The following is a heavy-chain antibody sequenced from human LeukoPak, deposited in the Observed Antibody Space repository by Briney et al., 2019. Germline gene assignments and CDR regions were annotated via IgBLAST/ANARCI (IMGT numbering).Heavy chain of an antibody. CDR2: MNPNSGNT. J-gene: IGHJ5*02. D-gene: IGHD4-11*01. Sequence: GASVNVSFKSSVYPFINYDINWVRQATGQGLEWMGWMNPNSGNTDYEQKFQGRVTITRNTSISTAYMELSSLRSEDTAVYYCARGRATVTTHWVDPWGQGTLVTVSS. CDR1: VYPFINYD. V-gene: IGHV1-8*03. CDR3: ARGRATVTTHWVDP.